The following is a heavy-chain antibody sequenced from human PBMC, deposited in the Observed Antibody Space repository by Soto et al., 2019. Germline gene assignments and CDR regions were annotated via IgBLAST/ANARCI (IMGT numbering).Heavy chain of an antibody. CDR2: INRDGSTI. CDR3: ARVADCTYSSNCNGRAAFDM. Sequence: EVQLVESGGGLAQPGGSLRLSCAASGFTLSSHWMHWVRQAPGKGLVWVSRINRDGSTINYDDSVRGRYTISRDNAKNTLSLQMNCLRAEDTAVYYCARVADCTYSSNCNGRAAFDMWGQGTMVTVSS. J-gene: IGHJ3*02. V-gene: IGHV3-74*01. CDR1: GFTLSSHW. D-gene: IGHD6-13*01.